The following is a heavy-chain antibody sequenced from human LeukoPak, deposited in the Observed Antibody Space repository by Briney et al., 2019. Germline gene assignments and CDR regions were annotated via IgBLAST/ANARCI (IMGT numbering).Heavy chain of an antibody. V-gene: IGHV1-2*02. Sequence: ASVKVSCKASGYTFTGYYMHWVRQAPGQGLEWMGWINPNSGGTNYAQKFQGRVTMTRDTSISTAYMELSRLRSDDTALYYCTRDRIAAAGTGGEYGGYWGQGTLVTVSS. D-gene: IGHD6-13*01. CDR1: GYTFTGYY. CDR3: TRDRIAAAGTGGEYGGY. J-gene: IGHJ4*02. CDR2: INPNSGGT.